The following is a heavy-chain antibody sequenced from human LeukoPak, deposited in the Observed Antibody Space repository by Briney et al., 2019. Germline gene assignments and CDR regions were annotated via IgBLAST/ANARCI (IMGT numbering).Heavy chain of an antibody. CDR1: GGSISSSSYY. CDR3: ARGQGRREMATY. D-gene: IGHD5-24*01. V-gene: IGHV4-39*07. Sequence: SETLSLTCTVSGGSISSSSYYWGWIRQPPGKGLEWIGEINHSGSTNYNPSLKSRVTISVDTSKNQFSLKLSSVTAADTAVYYCARGQGRREMATYWGQGTLVTVSS. J-gene: IGHJ4*02. CDR2: INHSGST.